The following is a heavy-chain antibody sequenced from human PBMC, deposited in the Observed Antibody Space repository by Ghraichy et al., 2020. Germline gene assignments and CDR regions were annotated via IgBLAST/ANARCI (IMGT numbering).Heavy chain of an antibody. CDR1: GFTFSSYW. J-gene: IGHJ6*03. V-gene: IGHV3-74*01. CDR2: INSDGSST. CDR3: ARDQRYDFWSGYSTVYYYYMDV. Sequence: GGSLRLSCAASGFTFSSYWMHLVRQAPGKGLVWVSRINSDGSSTSYADSVKGRFTISRDNAKNTLYLQMNSLRAEDTAVYYCARDQRYDFWSGYSTVYYYYMDVWGKGTTVTVSS. D-gene: IGHD3-3*01.